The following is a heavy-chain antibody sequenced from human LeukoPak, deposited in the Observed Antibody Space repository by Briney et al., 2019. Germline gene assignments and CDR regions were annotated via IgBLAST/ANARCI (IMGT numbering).Heavy chain of an antibody. CDR1: GGSISSSSYY. Sequence: SETLSLTCTVSGGSISSSSYYWGWIRQPPGKGLEWIGSIYYSGSTYYNPSLKSRVTISVDTSKNQFSLKLSSVTAADTAVHYCARQEVIAYWFDPWGQGTLVTVSS. CDR3: ARQEVIAYWFDP. CDR2: IYYSGST. J-gene: IGHJ5*02. V-gene: IGHV4-39*01. D-gene: IGHD3-16*02.